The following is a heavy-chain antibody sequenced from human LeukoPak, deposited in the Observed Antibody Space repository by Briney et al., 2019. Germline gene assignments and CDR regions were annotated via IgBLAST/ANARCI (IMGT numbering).Heavy chain of an antibody. CDR2: IYYSGST. Sequence: SETLSLTYSVSGGSISSYFWSWIRQPPGKGLEWIGYIYYSGSTNYNPSLKSRVTISVDTSKNQFSLKLSSVTAADTAVYYCARHAIVVVPAAIVEGDYYYYMDVWGKGTTLTVCS. J-gene: IGHJ6*03. CDR1: GGSISSYF. V-gene: IGHV4-59*08. CDR3: ARHAIVVVPAAIVEGDYYYYMDV. D-gene: IGHD2-2*01.